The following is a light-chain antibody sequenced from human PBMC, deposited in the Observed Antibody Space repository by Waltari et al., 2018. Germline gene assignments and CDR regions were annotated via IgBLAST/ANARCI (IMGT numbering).Light chain of an antibody. CDR3: SSYTRSSRLV. Sequence: QSALTPPASVSGSPGQSITISCTGTSRDIGANDYVSWYQQHPGKAPQLIIFDVDKRPSGISIRFSASKSDNTASLTISGLQAEDEADYYCSSYTRSSRLVFGGGTKVVVL. J-gene: IGLJ2*01. V-gene: IGLV2-14*03. CDR1: SRDIGANDY. CDR2: DVD.